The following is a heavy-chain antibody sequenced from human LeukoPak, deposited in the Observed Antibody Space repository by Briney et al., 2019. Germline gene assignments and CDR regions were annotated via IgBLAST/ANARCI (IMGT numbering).Heavy chain of an antibody. D-gene: IGHD2-21*01. CDR1: GGSISSYY. CDR2: VYYSGST. Sequence: PSETLSLTCTVSGGSISSYYWSWIRQPPGKGLEWIGYVYYSGSTNHNPSLKSRVILSIDTSKNQFSLRLSSVTAADTAVYYCARASGGDCFDYWGQGILVTVSS. J-gene: IGHJ4*02. V-gene: IGHV4-59*12. CDR3: ARASGGDCFDY.